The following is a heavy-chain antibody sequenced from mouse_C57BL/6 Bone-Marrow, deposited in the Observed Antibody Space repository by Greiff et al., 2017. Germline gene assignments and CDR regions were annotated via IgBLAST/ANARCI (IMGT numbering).Heavy chain of an antibody. CDR1: GYTFTSYW. V-gene: IGHV1-53*01. CDR3: ARGVTTFPAWFAY. CDR2: INPSNGGT. Sequence: QVQLQQPGTELVKPGASVKLSCKASGYTFTSYWMHWVKQRPGQGLEWIGNINPSNGGTNYNEKFKSKATLTVDKSSSTAYMQLSSLTSEDSAVYYGARGVTTFPAWFAYWGQGTLVTVSA. J-gene: IGHJ3*01. D-gene: IGHD2-2*01.